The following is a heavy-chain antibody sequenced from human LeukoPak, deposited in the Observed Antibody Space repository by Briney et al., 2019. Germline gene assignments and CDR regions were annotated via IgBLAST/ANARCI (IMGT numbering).Heavy chain of an antibody. V-gene: IGHV4-39*01. J-gene: IGHJ4*02. CDR1: GGPTTSSTYY. Sequence: SETPSLTSTVSGGPTTSSTYYWGSIRQPPGKGLEWIGGISYSGHIYYSPSIRSRVSRPVHTPKNQFSLKLSSVTAADTAVYYCARQRRLELPDYWGQGTLVTVSS. D-gene: IGHD3-16*01. CDR3: ARQRRLELPDY. CDR2: ISYSGHI.